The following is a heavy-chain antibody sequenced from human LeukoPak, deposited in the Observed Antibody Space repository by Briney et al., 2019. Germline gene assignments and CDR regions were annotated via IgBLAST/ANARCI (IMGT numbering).Heavy chain of an antibody. CDR1: VGSFSGYY. D-gene: IGHD3-10*01. J-gene: IGHJ4*02. V-gene: IGHV4-34*01. Sequence: PSETLSLTCAVYVGSFSGYYWSWIRQPPGKGLEWIGEINHSGSTNYNPSLKSRVTISVDTSKNQFSLKLSSVTAADTAVYYCARDRLTPMVRGSLDYWGQGTLVTVSS. CDR3: ARDRLTPMVRGSLDY. CDR2: INHSGST.